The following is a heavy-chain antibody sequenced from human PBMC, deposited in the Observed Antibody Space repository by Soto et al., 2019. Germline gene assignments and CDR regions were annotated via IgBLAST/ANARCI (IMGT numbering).Heavy chain of an antibody. D-gene: IGHD4-17*01. Sequence: AGSLRLSCVASGFTFSTYDMNWVRQAPGKGLEWVSSINRASIYIYYADSVRGRFTISRDNAKNSLYLQMDSLRVEDTAVYYCARRTVTTYHYFDYWGQGTLVTVS. CDR1: GFTFSTYD. J-gene: IGHJ4*02. V-gene: IGHV3-21*01. CDR2: INRASIYI. CDR3: ARRTVTTYHYFDY.